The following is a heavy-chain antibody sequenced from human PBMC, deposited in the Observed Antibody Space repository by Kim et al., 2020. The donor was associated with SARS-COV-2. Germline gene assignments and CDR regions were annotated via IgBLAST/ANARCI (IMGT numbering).Heavy chain of an antibody. D-gene: IGHD3-9*01. CDR2: ISSSSSTI. CDR3: ARAVTGYYHYYYYYGMDV. CDR1: GFTFSSYS. Sequence: GGSLRLSCAASGFTFSSYSMNWVRQAPGKGLEWVSYISSSSSTIYYADSVKGRFTISRDNAKNSLYLQMNSLRAEDTAVYYCARAVTGYYHYYYYYGMDVWGQGTTVTVSS. V-gene: IGHV3-48*04. J-gene: IGHJ6*02.